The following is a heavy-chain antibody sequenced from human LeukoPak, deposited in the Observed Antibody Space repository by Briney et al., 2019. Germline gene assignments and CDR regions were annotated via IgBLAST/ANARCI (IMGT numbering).Heavy chain of an antibody. Sequence: GGSLRLSCAASGFTFSSYDMHWVRQATGKGLEWVSAIGTAGDTYYPGSVKGRFTISRENAKNSLYLQMNSLRAGDTAVYYCARGSNYYGSDYFDYWGQGTLVTVSS. CDR1: GFTFSSYD. CDR3: ARGSNYYGSDYFDY. J-gene: IGHJ4*02. D-gene: IGHD3-10*01. V-gene: IGHV3-13*01. CDR2: IGTAGDT.